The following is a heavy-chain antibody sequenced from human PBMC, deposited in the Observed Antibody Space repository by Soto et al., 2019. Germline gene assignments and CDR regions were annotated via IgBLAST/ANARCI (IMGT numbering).Heavy chain of an antibody. V-gene: IGHV3-48*03. J-gene: IGHJ4*02. CDR2: ISSSGSTI. D-gene: IGHD3-3*01. CDR1: GFTFSSSE. Sequence: GGSLRLSCTASGFTFSSSEMNWVRQAPGKGLEWVSYISSSGSTIYYADSVKGRFTISRDNAKNSLYLQMNSLRAEDTAVYYCARESTTIFGVVISGYYFDYWGQGTLVTVLL. CDR3: ARESTTIFGVVISGYYFDY.